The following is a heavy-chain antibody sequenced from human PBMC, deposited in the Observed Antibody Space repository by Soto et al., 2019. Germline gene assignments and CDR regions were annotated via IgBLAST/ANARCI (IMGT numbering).Heavy chain of an antibody. CDR1: GFTFSSYS. D-gene: IGHD2-15*01. J-gene: IGHJ6*02. CDR3: ARARLTYGGKEGPYGMDV. V-gene: IGHV3-48*02. CDR2: ISSSSSTI. Sequence: GGSLRLSCAASGFTFSSYSMNWVRQAPGKGLEWVSYISSSSSTIYYADSVKGRFTISRDNAKNSLYLQMNSLRDEDTAVYYCARARLTYGGKEGPYGMDVWGQGTMVTVSS.